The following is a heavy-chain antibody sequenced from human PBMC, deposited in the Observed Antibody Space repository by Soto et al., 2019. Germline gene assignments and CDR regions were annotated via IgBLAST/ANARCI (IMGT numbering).Heavy chain of an antibody. CDR3: ARDISSSWYFDY. Sequence: GGSLRLSCAASGFTFSSYSMNWVRQAPGKGLEWVSSISSSSSYIYYADSVKGRFTISRDNAKNSLYLQMNSLRAEDTAVYYCARDISSSWYFDYWGQGTLVTV. D-gene: IGHD6-13*01. V-gene: IGHV3-21*01. J-gene: IGHJ4*02. CDR1: GFTFSSYS. CDR2: ISSSSSYI.